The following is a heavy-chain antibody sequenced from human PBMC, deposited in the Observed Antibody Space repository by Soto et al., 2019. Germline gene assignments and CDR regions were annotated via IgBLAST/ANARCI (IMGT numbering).Heavy chain of an antibody. CDR2: ISYDGSNK. Sequence: GGSLRLSCAASGFTFSSYGMHWVRQAPGKGLEWVAVISYDGSNKYYADSVKGRFTISRDNSKNTLYLQMNSLRAEDTAVYYCALGGASSGYYGYYYGMDVWGQGTTVTVSS. D-gene: IGHD3-22*01. CDR1: GFTFSSYG. CDR3: ALGGASSGYYGYYYGMDV. V-gene: IGHV3-30*03. J-gene: IGHJ6*02.